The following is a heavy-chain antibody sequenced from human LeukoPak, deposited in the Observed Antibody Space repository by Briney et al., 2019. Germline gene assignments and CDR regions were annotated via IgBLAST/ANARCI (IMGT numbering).Heavy chain of an antibody. CDR3: ARDGATLRPTKYNWFDP. J-gene: IGHJ5*02. CDR1: GYTFTSYG. D-gene: IGHD5-12*01. V-gene: IGHV1-18*01. CDR2: ISAYNGNT. Sequence: GASVKVSCKASGYTFTSYGISWVRQAPGQGLEWMGWISAYNGNTNYAQKLQGRGTMTTDTSTSTAYMELRSLRSDDTAVYYCARDGATLRPTKYNWFDPWGQGTLVTVSS.